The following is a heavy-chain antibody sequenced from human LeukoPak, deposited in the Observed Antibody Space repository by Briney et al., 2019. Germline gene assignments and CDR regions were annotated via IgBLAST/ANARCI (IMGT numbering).Heavy chain of an antibody. V-gene: IGHV1-8*01. J-gene: IGHJ4*02. CDR1: GYTFTSYD. CDR2: MNPNSGNT. Sequence: ASVKVSCKASGYTFTSYDINWVRQATGQGLECMGWMNPNSGNTGYAQKFQGRVTMTRNTSISTAYMELSSLRSEDTAVYYCARVFPSYYYDSSGPTDYWGQGTLVTVSS. D-gene: IGHD3-22*01. CDR3: ARVFPSYYYDSSGPTDY.